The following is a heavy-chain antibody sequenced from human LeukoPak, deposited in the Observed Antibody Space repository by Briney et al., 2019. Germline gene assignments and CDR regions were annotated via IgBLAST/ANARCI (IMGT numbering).Heavy chain of an antibody. D-gene: IGHD6-19*01. CDR1: GFTFSSYS. CDR2: ISGGSDHI. Sequence: GGSLRLSCAASGFTFSSYSVNWVRQAPGKGLEWVSSISGGSDHIYYSDSVKGRFTISRDNAKNSLFLQMNSLRTDDTAVYFCARAGYTTGWGGFDYWGQGALVTVSS. J-gene: IGHJ4*02. CDR3: ARAGYTTGWGGFDY. V-gene: IGHV3-21*01.